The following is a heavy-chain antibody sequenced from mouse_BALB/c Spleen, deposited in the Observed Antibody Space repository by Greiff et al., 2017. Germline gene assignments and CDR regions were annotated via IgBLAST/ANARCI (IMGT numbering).Heavy chain of an antibody. V-gene: IGHV3-2*02. CDR2: ISYSGST. J-gene: IGHJ3*01. D-gene: IGHD1-1*01. Sequence: EVKLVESGPGLVKPSQSLSLTCTVTGYSITSDYAWIWIRQFPGNKLEWMGYISYSGSTSYNPSLKSRISITRDTSKNQFFLQLDSVTTEDTATYYCARSDYGNSYGFAYWGQGTLVTVSA. CDR3: ARSDYGNSYGFAY. CDR1: GYSITSDYA.